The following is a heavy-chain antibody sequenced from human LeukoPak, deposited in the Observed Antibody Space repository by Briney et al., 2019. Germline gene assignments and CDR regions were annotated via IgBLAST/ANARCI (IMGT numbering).Heavy chain of an antibody. D-gene: IGHD3-3*01. Sequence: GGSLRLSCAASGFTFSSYAMSWVRQAPGKGLEWVSAISGSGGSTYYADSVKRRFTTSSDNSKNSLYLQMNSLRAEDTAVYYCAKLLNYDFWSGYPNGNWFDPWGQGTLVTVSS. J-gene: IGHJ5*02. V-gene: IGHV3-23*01. CDR2: ISGSGGST. CDR3: AKLLNYDFWSGYPNGNWFDP. CDR1: GFTFSSYA.